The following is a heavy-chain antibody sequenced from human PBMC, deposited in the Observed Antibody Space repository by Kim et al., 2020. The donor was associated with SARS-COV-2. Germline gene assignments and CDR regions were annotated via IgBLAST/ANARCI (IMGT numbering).Heavy chain of an antibody. CDR3: ARGHSGVVAATLGLILDYYHGMDV. Sequence: SETLSLTCAVYGGSFSGYYWSWIRQPPGKGLEWIGEINHSGRTNYNPSLKSRVTISVDTSKNQFSLKLSSVTAADTAVYYCARGHSGVVAATLGLILDYYHGMDVWGQGTTVTVSS. D-gene: IGHD2-15*01. CDR2: INHSGRT. V-gene: IGHV4-34*01. J-gene: IGHJ6*02. CDR1: GGSFSGYY.